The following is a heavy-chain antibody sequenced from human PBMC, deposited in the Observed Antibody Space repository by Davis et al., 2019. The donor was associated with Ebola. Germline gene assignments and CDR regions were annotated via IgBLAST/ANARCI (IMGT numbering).Heavy chain of an antibody. CDR3: ARGRLWGGY. J-gene: IGHJ4*02. Sequence: GSLSLSCAVYGGSFSAYYWSWIRQPPGKGLEWIGEINHSGSTNYNPSLKSRVTISVDTSKNQFSLKLSSVTAADTAVYYCARGRLWGGYWRQGTLVTVSS. V-gene: IGHV4-34*01. CDR1: GGSFSAYY. D-gene: IGHD2-21*01. CDR2: INHSGST.